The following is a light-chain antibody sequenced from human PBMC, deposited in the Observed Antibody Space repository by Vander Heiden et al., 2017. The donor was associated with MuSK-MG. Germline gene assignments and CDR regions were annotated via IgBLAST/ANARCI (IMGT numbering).Light chain of an antibody. Sequence: DIVLTHSPATLSLSPGERATLSGRASQSVNSYLAWYQQKPGQAPRLLIYDASNMATGIVDRFSGSGFRNGCTITISSLELEECALYYCQQRSNGHPGLLTFGHGTKVDIK. J-gene: IGKJ3*01. CDR3: QQRSNGHPGLLT. V-gene: IGKV3-11*01. CDR2: DAS. CDR1: QSVNSY.